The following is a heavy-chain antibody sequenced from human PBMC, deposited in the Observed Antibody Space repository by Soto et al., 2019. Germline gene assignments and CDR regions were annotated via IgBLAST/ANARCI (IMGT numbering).Heavy chain of an antibody. CDR3: ARYCSGGSCYSYGDYGGRRDY. CDR2: IYYSGST. D-gene: IGHD2-15*01. J-gene: IGHJ4*02. V-gene: IGHV4-39*01. CDR1: GGSISSSSYY. Sequence: SETLSLTCTVSGGSISSSSYYWGWIRQPPGKGLEWIGSIYYSGSTYYNPSLKSRVTISVDTSKNQFSLKLSSVTAADTAVYYCARYCSGGSCYSYGDYGGRRDYWGQGTLVTVSS.